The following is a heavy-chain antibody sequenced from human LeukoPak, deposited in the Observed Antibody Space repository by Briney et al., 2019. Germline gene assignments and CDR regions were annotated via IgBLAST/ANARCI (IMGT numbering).Heavy chain of an antibody. V-gene: IGHV3-7*01. Sequence: GGSLRLSCAPSGFTFSCLWLRWAREDPGKGLAFVANITQDGSEKYYMASVKSRFTISRDNAKNSLYLQMNSLRAEDTAVYYCAREVEYYYGSGVDYWGQGTLVTVSS. CDR1: GFTFSCLW. J-gene: IGHJ4*02. CDR3: AREVEYYYGSGVDY. D-gene: IGHD3-10*01. CDR2: ITQDGSEK.